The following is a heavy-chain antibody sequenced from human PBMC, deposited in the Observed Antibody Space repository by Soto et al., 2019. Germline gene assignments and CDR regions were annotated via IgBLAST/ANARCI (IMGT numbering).Heavy chain of an antibody. V-gene: IGHV3-23*01. CDR1: GFTFSSYA. CDR2: ISGSGGST. J-gene: IGHJ6*03. CDR3: AKDHLVDYYCYMDV. D-gene: IGHD2-8*02. Sequence: GGSLRLSCAASGFTFSSYAMSWVRQAPGKGLEWVSAISGSGGSTYYADSGKGRFTISRDNSKNTLYLQMNSLRAEDTAVYYCAKDHLVDYYCYMDVWGKGTTVTVSS.